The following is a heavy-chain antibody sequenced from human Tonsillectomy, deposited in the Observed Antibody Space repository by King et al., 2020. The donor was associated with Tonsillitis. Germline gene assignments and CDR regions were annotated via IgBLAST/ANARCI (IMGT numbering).Heavy chain of an antibody. D-gene: IGHD3-10*01. CDR3: ARRGSYGSGSYSYSRIYYYYGMDV. CDR2: IIPILGIA. V-gene: IGHV1-69*04. CDR1: GGTFSSYA. J-gene: IGHJ6*02. Sequence: QLVQSGAEVKKPGSSVKVSCKASGGTFSSYAISWVRQAPGQGLEWMGRIIPILGIANYAQKFQGRVTITADKSTSTAYMELSSLRSEDTAVYYCARRGSYGSGSYSYSRIYYYYGMDVWGQGTTVTVSS.